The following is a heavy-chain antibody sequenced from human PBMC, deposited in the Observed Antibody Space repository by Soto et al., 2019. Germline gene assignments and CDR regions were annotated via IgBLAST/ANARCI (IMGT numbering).Heavy chain of an antibody. CDR2: INAGNGNR. D-gene: IGHD6-19*01. J-gene: IGHJ4*02. Sequence: QVQLVQSGAEVKKPGASVNVSCKASGYTFTIYAIHWVRQAPGQRLEWMGWINAGNGNRKYSQKLQGRVPITRDTSASTAYMELSSLRSEDTAVYYCARASSGSFDYWGQGTLVTVSS. CDR3: ARASSGSFDY. V-gene: IGHV1-3*01. CDR1: GYTFTIYA.